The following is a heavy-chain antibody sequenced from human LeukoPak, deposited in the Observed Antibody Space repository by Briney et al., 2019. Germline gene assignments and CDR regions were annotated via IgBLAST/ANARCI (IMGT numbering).Heavy chain of an antibody. CDR3: ARGPYASGTYGRRGWVHYMDV. J-gene: IGHJ6*03. V-gene: IGHV3-48*03. D-gene: IGHD3-10*01. CDR2: ISSSGSTI. Sequence: GGSLRLSCAASPFTFSSYGMHWVRQAPGKGLEWVSYISSSGSTIYYADSVKGRFTISRDNAKNSLYLQMNSLRAEDTAVYYCARGPYASGTYGRRGWVHYMDVWGKGTTVTISS. CDR1: PFTFSSYG.